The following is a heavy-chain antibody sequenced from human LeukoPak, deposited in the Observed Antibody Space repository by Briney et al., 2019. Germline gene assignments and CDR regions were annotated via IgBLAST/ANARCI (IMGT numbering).Heavy chain of an antibody. V-gene: IGHV4-59*01. J-gene: IGHJ3*02. CDR2: IYYSGST. Sequence: SETLSLTCTVSGGSISRYYWSWIRQPPGKGLEWIGYIYYSGSTNYNPSLKSRVTISVDTSKNQFSLKLSSVTAADTAVYYCASSGYYYSAFDIWGKGTMVTVSS. CDR1: GGSISRYY. CDR3: ASSGYYYSAFDI. D-gene: IGHD3-22*01.